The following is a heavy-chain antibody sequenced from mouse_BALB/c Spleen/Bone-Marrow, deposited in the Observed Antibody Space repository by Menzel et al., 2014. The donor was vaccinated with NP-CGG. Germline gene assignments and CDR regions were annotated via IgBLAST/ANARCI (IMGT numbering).Heavy chain of an antibody. V-gene: IGHV7-3*02. CDR1: GFTFTDYY. Sequence: EVMLVESGGGLVQPGGSLRLSCTPSGFTFTDYYMSWVRQPPGKALEWLAFIRNKAYGYTTEYSASVRGRFTISRDNSQSILYLQRNTLRAEDSATYYCARFPMDYWGQGTSVTVSS. CDR2: IRNKAYGYTT. J-gene: IGHJ4*01. CDR3: ARFPMDY.